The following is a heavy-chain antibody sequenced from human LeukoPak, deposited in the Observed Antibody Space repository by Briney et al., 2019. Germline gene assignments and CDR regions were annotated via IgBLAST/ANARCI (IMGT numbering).Heavy chain of an antibody. Sequence: GGSLRLSCAASGFTFSSYAMHWVRQAPGKGLEWVAVISYDGSNKYYADSVKGRFTISRDNSKNTLYLQMNSLRAEDTAVYYCARASWDSSEETPLGCWGQGTLVTVSS. V-gene: IGHV3-30-3*01. CDR2: ISYDGSNK. CDR3: ARASWDSSEETPLGC. J-gene: IGHJ4*02. CDR1: GFTFSSYA. D-gene: IGHD3-22*01.